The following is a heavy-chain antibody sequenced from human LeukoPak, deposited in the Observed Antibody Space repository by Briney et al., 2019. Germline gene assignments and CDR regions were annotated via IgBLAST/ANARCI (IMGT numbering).Heavy chain of an antibody. CDR1: GASFSGYY. CDR3: ARGCGGDCYSPLDY. D-gene: IGHD2-21*02. V-gene: IGHV4-34*01. CDR2: INHSGST. J-gene: IGHJ4*02. Sequence: SETLSLTCAVYGASFSGYYWSWIRQPPGKGLEWIGEINHSGSTNYNPSLKSRVTISVDTSKNQFSLKLSSVTAADTAVYYCARGCGGDCYSPLDYWGQGTLVTVSS.